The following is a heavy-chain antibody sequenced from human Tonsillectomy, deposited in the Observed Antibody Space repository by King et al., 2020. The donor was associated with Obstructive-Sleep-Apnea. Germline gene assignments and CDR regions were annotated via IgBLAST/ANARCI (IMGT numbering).Heavy chain of an antibody. D-gene: IGHD6-19*01. CDR1: GFTVSSNY. CDR3: ARDVAVAARGY. J-gene: IGHJ4*02. V-gene: IGHV3-66*01. Sequence: LVESGGGLVQPGGSLRLSCAVSGFTVSSNYMSWVRQAPGKGLEWVSVIYSVGSTYYADSVKGSFTISRDNSKNTLYLQMNSLRAEDTAVYYCARDVAVAARGYWGQGTLVTVSS. CDR2: IYSVGST.